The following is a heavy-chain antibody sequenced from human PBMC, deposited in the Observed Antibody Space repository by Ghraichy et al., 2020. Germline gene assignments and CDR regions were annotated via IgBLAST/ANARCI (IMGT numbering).Heavy chain of an antibody. CDR1: GGSISSSSYY. CDR3: ARRLRYGYNSIPFDY. D-gene: IGHD5-24*01. J-gene: IGHJ4*02. Sequence: SETLSLTCTVSGGSISSSSYYWGWIRQPPGKGLEWIGSIYYSGSTYYNPSLKSRVTISVDTSKNQFSLKLSSVTAADTAVYYCARRLRYGYNSIPFDYWGQGTLVTVSS. V-gene: IGHV4-39*01. CDR2: IYYSGST.